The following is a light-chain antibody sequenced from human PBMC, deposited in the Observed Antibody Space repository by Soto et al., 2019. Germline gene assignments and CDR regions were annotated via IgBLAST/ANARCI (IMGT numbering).Light chain of an antibody. CDR2: EVN. J-gene: IGLJ1*01. Sequence: QSALTQPAAVSWSPGQSITISCTGTSSDVGGYNYVSWYQQHPGKAPKRMSYEVNNRPSGVSNRFSGSKSGNTASLTISGLQAEDEADYYCSSYTSSSTGVFGTGTKVTVL. CDR1: SSDVGGYNY. V-gene: IGLV2-14*01. CDR3: SSYTSSSTGV.